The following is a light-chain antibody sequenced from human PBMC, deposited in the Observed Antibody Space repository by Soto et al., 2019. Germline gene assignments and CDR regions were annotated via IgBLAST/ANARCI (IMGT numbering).Light chain of an antibody. CDR2: DVS. J-gene: IGLJ2*01. V-gene: IGLV2-14*01. CDR1: SSDVGGYNY. CDR3: SSYTSSSVV. Sequence: QSVLTQPASVSGSPGQSITISCTGTSSDVGGYNYVSWYQQHPGKAPKLMIYDVSNRPSGVSNRFSGSKSGNTASLTISGLQAEDDADYYCSSYTSSSVVFGGGTKVTVL.